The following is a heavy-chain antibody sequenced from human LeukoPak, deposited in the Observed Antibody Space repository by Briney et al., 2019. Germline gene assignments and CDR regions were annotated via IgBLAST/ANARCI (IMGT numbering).Heavy chain of an antibody. V-gene: IGHV3-74*01. CDR1: GFTFSSYW. D-gene: IGHD3-10*01. CDR2: INSDGSSK. CDR3: ARIADEVRGLDY. J-gene: IGHJ4*02. Sequence: PGGSLRLSCAACGFTFSSYWLHWVRQAPGKGLVWVSRINSDGSSKSYADSLKGRFTFSRDNAKNTLYLQMNSLRAEDTAVYYCARIADEVRGLDYWGQGTLVTVS.